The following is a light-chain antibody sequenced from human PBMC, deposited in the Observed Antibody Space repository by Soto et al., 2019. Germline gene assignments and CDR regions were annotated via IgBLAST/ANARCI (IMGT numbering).Light chain of an antibody. V-gene: IGKV3-20*01. J-gene: IGKJ1*01. CDR1: QSVTTN. CDR3: QQYGSSPPT. Sequence: EIVLTQSPATLSVSPGERATLSCRSIQSVTTNLAWYQQKPGQAPRLLIYGASSRATGIPDRFSGSGSGTDFTLTISRLEPEDFAVYYCQQYGSSPPTFGQGTKVDIK. CDR2: GAS.